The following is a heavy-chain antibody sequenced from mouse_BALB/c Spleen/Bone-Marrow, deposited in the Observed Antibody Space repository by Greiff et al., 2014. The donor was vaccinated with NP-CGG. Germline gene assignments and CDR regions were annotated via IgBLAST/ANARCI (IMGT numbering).Heavy chain of an antibody. Sequence: VQLQQSGPGLVAPSQSLSITCTVSGFSLTSYGVHWVRQPPGKGLEWLGVIWAGGSTNYNSALMSRLSISKDNSKSQVFLKMNSLQTDDTAMYYSARADWIYWYFDVWGAGTTVTVSS. CDR3: ARADWIYWYFDV. V-gene: IGHV2-9*02. D-gene: IGHD4-1*01. J-gene: IGHJ1*01. CDR1: GFSLTSYG. CDR2: IWAGGST.